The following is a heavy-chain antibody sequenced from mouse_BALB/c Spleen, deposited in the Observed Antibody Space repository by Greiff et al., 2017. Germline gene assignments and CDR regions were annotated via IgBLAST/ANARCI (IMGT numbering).Heavy chain of an antibody. J-gene: IGHJ3*01. V-gene: IGHV5-12-1*01. D-gene: IGHD2-3*01. Sequence: EVKVEESGGGLVKPGGSLKLSCAASGFAFSSYDMSWVRQTPEKRLEWVAYISSGGGSTYYPDTVKGRFTISRDNAKNTLYLQMSSLKSEDTAMYYCARHHDGYYTWFAYWGQGTLVTVSA. CDR3: ARHHDGYYTWFAY. CDR1: GFAFSSYD. CDR2: ISSGGGST.